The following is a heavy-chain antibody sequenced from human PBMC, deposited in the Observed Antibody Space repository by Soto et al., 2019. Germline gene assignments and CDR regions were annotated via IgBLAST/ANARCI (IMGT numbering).Heavy chain of an antibody. J-gene: IGHJ4*02. V-gene: IGHV3-7*03. CDR1: GFTFSSSW. CDR3: ARGGRDYFDSGGYLWFDY. D-gene: IGHD3-22*01. Sequence: QLVESGGGLVQPGGSLRLSCAASGFTFSSSWMTWVRQAPGKGLEWVANIKHDGSEKYYLDSVKGRFTISRDNAKDSLYLQMNSLRVEDTAVYYCARGGRDYFDSGGYLWFDYWGQGTLVTVSS. CDR2: IKHDGSEK.